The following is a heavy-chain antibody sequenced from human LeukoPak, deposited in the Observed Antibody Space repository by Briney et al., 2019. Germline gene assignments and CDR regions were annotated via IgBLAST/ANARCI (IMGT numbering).Heavy chain of an antibody. V-gene: IGHV3-74*01. J-gene: IGHJ3*02. D-gene: IGHD1-7*01. CDR1: GFSFSSYW. CDR2: LNGDGSST. Sequence: PGGSLRLSCAASGFSFSSYWMHWVHQAPGKGLVWVSRLNGDGSSTRYLDSVRGRLTISRDNTKNTLYLHMNSLRAEDTGVYYCARERWNSEAFDIWGQGTVVTVSS. CDR3: ARERWNSEAFDI.